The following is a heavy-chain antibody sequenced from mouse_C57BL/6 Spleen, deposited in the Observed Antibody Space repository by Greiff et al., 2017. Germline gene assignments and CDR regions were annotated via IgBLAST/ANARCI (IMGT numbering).Heavy chain of an antibody. Sequence: QVQLQQSGAELVKPGASVKISCKASGYAFSSYWMNWVKQRPGKGLEWIGQIYPGAGDTNYNGKFKGKATLTADKSSSTAYMQLSSLTSEDSAVYFCARFPGSTAMDYWGQGTSVTVSS. CDR3: ARFPGSTAMDY. J-gene: IGHJ4*01. V-gene: IGHV1-80*01. CDR2: IYPGAGDT. D-gene: IGHD1-1*01. CDR1: GYAFSSYW.